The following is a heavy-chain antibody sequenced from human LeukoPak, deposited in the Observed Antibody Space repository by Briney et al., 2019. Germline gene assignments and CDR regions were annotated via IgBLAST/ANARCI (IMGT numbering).Heavy chain of an antibody. CDR1: GYTFTNFG. CDR3: ARDAELDYDYCTDYGRYYYMDV. D-gene: IGHD3-3*01. Sequence: ASVKVSCKASGYTFTNFGISWVRQAPGQGLEWMGWISGYNGNTNYAKKFQGRVTMTTDTATSTAYMELRRLRTDDTAVYYCARDAELDYDYCTDYGRYYYMDVWGKGTTVTVSS. CDR2: ISGYNGNT. J-gene: IGHJ6*03. V-gene: IGHV1-18*01.